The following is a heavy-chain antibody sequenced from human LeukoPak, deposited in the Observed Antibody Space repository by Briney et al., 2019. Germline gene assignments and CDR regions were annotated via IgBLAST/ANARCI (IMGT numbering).Heavy chain of an antibody. CDR2: ISAYNGNT. Sequence: ASVKVSCKASGYTFTSYGISWVRQAPGQGLEWMGWISAYNGNTNYAQKLQGRVTMTTDTSTSTAYMELRSLRSDDTAVYYCARGDSSGTPYGDYELDYWGQGTLVTVSS. CDR1: GYTFTSYG. CDR3: ARGDSSGTPYGDYELDY. J-gene: IGHJ4*02. V-gene: IGHV1-18*01. D-gene: IGHD4-17*01.